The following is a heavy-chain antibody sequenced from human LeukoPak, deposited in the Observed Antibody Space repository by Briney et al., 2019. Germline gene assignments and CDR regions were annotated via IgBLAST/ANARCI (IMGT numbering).Heavy chain of an antibody. J-gene: IGHJ4*02. CDR1: GFTFANAW. D-gene: IGHD3-22*01. CDR3: AKGSNSYDSSDFDC. CDR2: IYSKSDGGTT. Sequence: GGSLRLSCAASGFTFANAWMNWVRQAPGKGLEWVGRIYSKSDGGTTEYAAPVKGRFSISRDDSKTTLYLQMHSLKTEDTAVYYCAKGSNSYDSSDFDCWGQGTLVTVSS. V-gene: IGHV3-15*01.